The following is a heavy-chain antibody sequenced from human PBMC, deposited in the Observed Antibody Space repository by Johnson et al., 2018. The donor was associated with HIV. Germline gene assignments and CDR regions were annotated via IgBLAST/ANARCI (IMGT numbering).Heavy chain of an antibody. D-gene: IGHD2-2*03. CDR1: GFTFSSYA. CDR3: ARATGSWMDAFDI. Sequence: VLLLESGGGVVQPGRSLRLSCAASGFTFSSYAMHWVRQAPGKGLEWVAVISYDGSNKYYADSVKGRFTISRDNYKNTLYLQMNSLRAEDTAVYYCARATGSWMDAFDIWGQGTMVTVSS. V-gene: IGHV3-30*04. CDR2: ISYDGSNK. J-gene: IGHJ3*02.